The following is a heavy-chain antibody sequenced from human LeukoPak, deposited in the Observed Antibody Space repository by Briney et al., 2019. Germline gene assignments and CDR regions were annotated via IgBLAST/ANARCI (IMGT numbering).Heavy chain of an antibody. D-gene: IGHD6-13*01. CDR2: ISSSGSTI. Sequence: GGSLRLSCAASGFTFSSYEMNWVRQAPGKGLEWVSYISSSGSTIYYADSVKGRFTISRDNAKNSLYLQMNSLRAEDTAVYYCAKEAYSSSWTPFDYWGQGTLVTVSS. V-gene: IGHV3-48*03. J-gene: IGHJ4*02. CDR3: AKEAYSSSWTPFDY. CDR1: GFTFSSYE.